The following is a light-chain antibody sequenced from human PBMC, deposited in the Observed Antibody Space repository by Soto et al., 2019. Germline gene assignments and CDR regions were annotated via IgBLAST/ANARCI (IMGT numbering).Light chain of an antibody. J-gene: IGLJ1*01. CDR3: NSYTTSNTRQIV. Sequence: QSVLTQPASVSGSPGQSITISCTGTSSDVGGYNYVSWYQQHPGKAPKLMIHDVSNRPSGVSNRFSGSKSGNTASLTISGLQAEDEADYYCNSYTTSNTRQIVFGTGTKVTVL. CDR2: DVS. CDR1: SSDVGGYNY. V-gene: IGLV2-14*01.